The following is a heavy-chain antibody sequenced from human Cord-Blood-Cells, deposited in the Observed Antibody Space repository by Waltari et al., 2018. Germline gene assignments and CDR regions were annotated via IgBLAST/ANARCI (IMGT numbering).Heavy chain of an antibody. CDR1: GGSLSSYY. Sequence: QVQLQASGPGLVKPSETLSLTCTVSGGSLSSYYCSWIRHPPRKGLEWIGYIYYSGSTNYNPSLKSRVTISVDTSKNQFSLKLSSVTAADTAVYYCARAPPHIAAAGITLFDYWGQGTLVTVSS. CDR2: IYYSGST. J-gene: IGHJ4*02. CDR3: ARAPPHIAAAGITLFDY. D-gene: IGHD6-13*01. V-gene: IGHV4-59*01.